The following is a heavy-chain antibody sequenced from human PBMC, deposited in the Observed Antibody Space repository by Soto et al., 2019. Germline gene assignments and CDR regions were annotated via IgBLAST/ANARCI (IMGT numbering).Heavy chain of an antibody. CDR3: ERSAGDAFDI. D-gene: IGHD3-10*01. CDR2: IYYSGST. V-gene: IGHV4-59*08. J-gene: IGHJ3*02. CDR1: GGSISSYY. Sequence: SETLSLTCTVSGGSISSYYWSWIRQPPGKGLEWIGYIYYSGSTNYNPSLKSRVTISVDTSKNQFSLKLSSVTAADTAVDYCERSAGDAFDIWGQGTMVTVSS.